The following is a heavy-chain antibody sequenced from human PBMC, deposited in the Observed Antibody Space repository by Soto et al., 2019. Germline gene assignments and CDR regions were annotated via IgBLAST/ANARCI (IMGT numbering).Heavy chain of an antibody. CDR2: IYYSGST. D-gene: IGHD3-22*01. CDR3: VKGEYYYDGGVYYPFDY. Sequence: PSETLSLTCTVSGGSISSYYWSWIRQPPGKGLEWIGYIYYSGSTNYNPSLKSRVTISVDTSKNQFSLKLSSLRAEDTAVYYCVKGEYYYDGGVYYPFDYWGQGTLVTVSS. J-gene: IGHJ4*02. CDR1: GGSISSYY. V-gene: IGHV4-59*01.